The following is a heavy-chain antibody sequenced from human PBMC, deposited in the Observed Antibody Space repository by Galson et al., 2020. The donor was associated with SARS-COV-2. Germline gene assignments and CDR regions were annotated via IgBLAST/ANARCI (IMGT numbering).Heavy chain of an antibody. Sequence: SQASQTLSLTCAVYAGSFSDYHWTWNRHPPGKGLEWIGEINPSGTTSYNPSLESRVTISVDTSKNQFSLNVRSVNAADTAVYYCARRDSGSWHGWFDHWGQGPLVTVSS. V-gene: IGHV4-34*01. CDR2: INPSGTT. CDR1: AGSFSDYH. CDR3: ARRDSGSWHGWFDH. D-gene: IGHD6-13*01. J-gene: IGHJ5*02.